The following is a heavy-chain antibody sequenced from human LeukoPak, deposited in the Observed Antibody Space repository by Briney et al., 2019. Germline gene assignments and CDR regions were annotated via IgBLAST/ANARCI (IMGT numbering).Heavy chain of an antibody. J-gene: IGHJ4*02. CDR1: GFTFDDYA. V-gene: IGHV3-43*02. D-gene: IGHD2-15*01. CDR2: ISGDGGST. Sequence: PGGSLRLSCAASGFTFDDYAIYWVRQGPGKGLEWVSLISGDGGSTYYADSVKGRFTISRDNSKNSLYLQMNSLRTEDTALYYCAKDWGYCSGGSCYLFGYWGQGTLVTVSS. CDR3: AKDWGYCSGGSCYLFGY.